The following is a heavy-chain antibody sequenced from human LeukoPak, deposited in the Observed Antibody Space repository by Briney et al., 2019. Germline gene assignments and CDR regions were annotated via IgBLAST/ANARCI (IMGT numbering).Heavy chain of an antibody. D-gene: IGHD3-10*01. Sequence: ASVKVSCKASGYTFTSYGISWVRQAPGQGLEWMGWISAYNGNTNYAQKLQGRVTMTTDTSTSTAYMELRSLRSDDTAVYYCARHPVSTNLLWFLDYWGQGTLVTVSS. CDR2: ISAYNGNT. J-gene: IGHJ4*02. CDR1: GYTFTSYG. CDR3: ARHPVSTNLLWFLDY. V-gene: IGHV1-18*01.